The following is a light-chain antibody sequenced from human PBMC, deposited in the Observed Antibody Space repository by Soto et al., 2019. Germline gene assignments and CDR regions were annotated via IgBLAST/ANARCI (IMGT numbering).Light chain of an antibody. J-gene: IGLJ2*01. CDR3: SSKRGSTVV. Sequence: QSALTQPASVSGSLGQSITISCTGTSSDIGGYHYVSWYQQHPGKAPKLLIHEVSNRPSGISYRFSGSKSGNTASLTISGLQADDEADYYCSSKRGSTVVFGGGTKLTVL. CDR2: EVS. V-gene: IGLV2-14*01. CDR1: SSDIGGYHY.